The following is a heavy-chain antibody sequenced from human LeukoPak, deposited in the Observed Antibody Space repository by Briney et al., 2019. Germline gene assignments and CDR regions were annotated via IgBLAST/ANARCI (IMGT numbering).Heavy chain of an antibody. D-gene: IGHD3-22*01. CDR2: IYYSGST. Sequence: SETLSLTCTVSGGSISSGDYYWSWIRQPPGKGREWIGYIYYSGSTYYNPSLKSRVTISVDTSKNQFSLKLSSVTAADTAVYYCARTTYYYDSRGYFTFDYWGQGTLVTVSS. CDR1: GGSISSGDYY. J-gene: IGHJ4*02. V-gene: IGHV4-30-4*08. CDR3: ARTTYYYDSRGYFTFDY.